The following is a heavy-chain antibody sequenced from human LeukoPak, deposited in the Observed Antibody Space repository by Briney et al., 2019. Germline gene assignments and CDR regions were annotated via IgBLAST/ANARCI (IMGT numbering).Heavy chain of an antibody. CDR2: ISGSGGST. CDR1: GFTFSSYA. V-gene: IGHV3-23*01. Sequence: GGSLRLSCAATGFTFSSYAMSWVRQAPGKGLEWVSAISGSGGSTYYADSVKGRFTISRDNSKNTLYLQMNSLRAEDTAVYYCAKDKRLQPHYFDYWGQGTLVTVSS. J-gene: IGHJ4*02. CDR3: AKDKRLQPHYFDY. D-gene: IGHD6-25*01.